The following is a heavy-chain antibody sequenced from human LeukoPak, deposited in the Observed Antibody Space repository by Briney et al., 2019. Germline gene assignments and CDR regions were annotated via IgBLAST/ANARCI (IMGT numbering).Heavy chain of an antibody. Sequence: SSETLSLTCTVSGGSISRYYWSWIRQPPGKGLEWIGYIYTSGSTNYNPSLKSRVTISVDTSKNQFSLKLSSVTAADTAVYYCASSSSSLWNFDYWGQGTLVTVSS. CDR3: ASSSSSLWNFDY. CDR1: GGSISRYY. D-gene: IGHD6-6*01. V-gene: IGHV4-4*09. CDR2: IYTSGST. J-gene: IGHJ4*02.